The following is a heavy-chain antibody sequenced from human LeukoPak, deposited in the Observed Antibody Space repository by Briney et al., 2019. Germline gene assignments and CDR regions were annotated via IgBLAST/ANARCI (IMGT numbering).Heavy chain of an antibody. J-gene: IGHJ4*02. CDR3: VKDRGSHVTDY. Sequence: SETLSLTCTVSGGSISSNTCYWGWIRQPPGKGLEWIGTICSSGSTYYNPSLKSRLTISVDASKNQFSLKLSSVTAADTAIYYCVKDRGSHVTDYWGQGTLVTVSS. D-gene: IGHD1-26*01. CDR1: GGSISSNTCY. V-gene: IGHV4-39*07. CDR2: ICSSGST.